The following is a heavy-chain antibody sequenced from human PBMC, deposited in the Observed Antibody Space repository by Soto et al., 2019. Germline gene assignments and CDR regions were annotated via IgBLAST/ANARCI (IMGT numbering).Heavy chain of an antibody. J-gene: IGHJ4*02. CDR1: GFTFSTYA. D-gene: IGHD6-13*01. Sequence: EVQLLESGGGLVQPGGSLRLSCAASGFTFSTYAVTWVRQAPGKGLEWVSTISGSGGSTYYADSVKGRFTISRDNSQNTLYLQMHSLRAEDTAVYYCAKDQGSSWYEIDYWGQGTLVTVSS. CDR3: AKDQGSSWYEIDY. CDR2: ISGSGGST. V-gene: IGHV3-23*01.